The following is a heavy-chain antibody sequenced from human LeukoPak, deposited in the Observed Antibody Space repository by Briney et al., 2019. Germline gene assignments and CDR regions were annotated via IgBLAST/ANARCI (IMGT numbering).Heavy chain of an antibody. J-gene: IGHJ4*02. D-gene: IGHD7-27*01. Sequence: SETLSLTCSVSGGSISGYSWSWLRQPPGKGLEWLGYISDSGSTSYNPSLKTRIIISLDTSKNQFSLKLSSATAADTAVYYCARWGRPNFDYWGQGTLVTVSS. CDR3: ARWGRPNFDY. CDR1: GGSISGYS. CDR2: ISDSGST. V-gene: IGHV4-59*01.